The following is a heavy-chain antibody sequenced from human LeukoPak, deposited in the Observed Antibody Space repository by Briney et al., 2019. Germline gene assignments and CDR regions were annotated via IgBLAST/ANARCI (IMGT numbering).Heavy chain of an antibody. CDR3: NTDLALVGATTYFDY. J-gene: IGHJ4*02. CDR1: GFTFSNAW. CDR2: IKSKTDGGTT. Sequence: GGSLRLSCAASGFTFSNAWMSWVRQAAGKGLEWVGRIKSKTDGGTTDYAAPVKGRFTISRDDSKNTLYLQMNSLKTEDTAVYYCNTDLALVGATTYFDYWGQGTLVTVSS. V-gene: IGHV3-15*01. D-gene: IGHD1-26*01.